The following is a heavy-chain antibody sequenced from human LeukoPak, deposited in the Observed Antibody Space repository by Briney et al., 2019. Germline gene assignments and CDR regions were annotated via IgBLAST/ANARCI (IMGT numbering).Heavy chain of an antibody. V-gene: IGHV3-64D*06. Sequence: GSLRLSCSASGFTFNIYAMHWVRQAPGKGLEYVSAISTDGGGTYYADSVKGRFTISRYNSKNTLYLQMSSLRTEDTAVYYCVKYHNSCYSVWGQGTLVAVSS. CDR2: ISTDGGGT. D-gene: IGHD2-21*01. CDR1: GFTFNIYA. CDR3: VKYHNSCYSV. J-gene: IGHJ4*02.